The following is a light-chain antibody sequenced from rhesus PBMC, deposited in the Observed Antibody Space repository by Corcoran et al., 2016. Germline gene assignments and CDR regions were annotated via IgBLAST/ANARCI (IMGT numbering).Light chain of an antibody. V-gene: IGKV1-74*01. CDR2: KAS. CDR1: ENVNNY. CDR3: QQGYGTPLT. Sequence: DIQMTQSPSALSASVGDRVTITCRASENVNNYLNWYQQKPGKAPKFLIYKASTLQSGVPSRFRGSGYGTDYTFTSSSLQPEDVATYYCQQGYGTPLTFGGGTKVELK. J-gene: IGKJ4*01.